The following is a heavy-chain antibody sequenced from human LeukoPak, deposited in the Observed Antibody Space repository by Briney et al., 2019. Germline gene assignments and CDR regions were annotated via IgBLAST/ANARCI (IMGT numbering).Heavy chain of an antibody. V-gene: IGHV1-2*02. J-gene: IGHJ4*02. CDR2: INPNSGDT. CDR1: GYTFTSYY. CDR3: ATEPVKQTAASDY. D-gene: IGHD2-2*01. Sequence: ASVKVSCKASGYTFTSYYMHWVRQAPGQGLEWMGWINPNSGDTNYAQKFQGRVTMTRDTSINTAYMELTRLRSDDTAVYYCATEPVKQTAASDYWGQGTLVTVSS.